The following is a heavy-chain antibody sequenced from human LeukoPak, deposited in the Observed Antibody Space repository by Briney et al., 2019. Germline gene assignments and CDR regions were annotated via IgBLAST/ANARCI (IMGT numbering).Heavy chain of an antibody. Sequence: GGSLRLSCAVSGFTFNYYDMHWVRQAPGKRLEWVSAIRTTGDTHYPDSVKGRFAMSREDAKNSVHLQMNTQRAGDTAVYYCARGVSYYYDNSGHPGWYFDLWGRGTLVTVSS. CDR2: IRTTGDT. V-gene: IGHV3-13*01. CDR3: ARGVSYYYDNSGHPGWYFDL. CDR1: GFTFNYYD. D-gene: IGHD3-22*01. J-gene: IGHJ2*01.